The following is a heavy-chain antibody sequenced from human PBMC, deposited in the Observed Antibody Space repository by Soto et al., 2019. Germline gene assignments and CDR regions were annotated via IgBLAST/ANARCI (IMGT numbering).Heavy chain of an antibody. D-gene: IGHD3-22*01. J-gene: IGHJ4*02. CDR1: GFTFSSYV. V-gene: IGHV3-30*18. Sequence: GGSLRRSCAASGFTFSSYVMHWVRQAPGKGLEWVAVISYDGSNKYYADSVKGRFTISRDNSKNTLYLQMNSLRAEDTAVYYCAKGKYYYDSSGYYGAVYFDYWGQGTLVTVS. CDR3: AKGKYYYDSSGYYGAVYFDY. CDR2: ISYDGSNK.